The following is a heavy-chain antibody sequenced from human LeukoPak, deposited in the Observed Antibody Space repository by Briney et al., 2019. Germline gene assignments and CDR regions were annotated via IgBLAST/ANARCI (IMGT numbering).Heavy chain of an antibody. J-gene: IGHJ4*02. D-gene: IGHD3-16*02. CDR1: GYTFTSYD. Sequence: ASVKVSCKASGYTFTSYDINWVRQATGQGLEWMGWMNPNSGNTGYAQKFQGRVTMTRNTSISTAYMELSSLRSEDTAVYYCARASRRLGELSLYRWGQGTLVTVSS. CDR2: MNPNSGNT. CDR3: ARASRRLGELSLYR. V-gene: IGHV1-8*01.